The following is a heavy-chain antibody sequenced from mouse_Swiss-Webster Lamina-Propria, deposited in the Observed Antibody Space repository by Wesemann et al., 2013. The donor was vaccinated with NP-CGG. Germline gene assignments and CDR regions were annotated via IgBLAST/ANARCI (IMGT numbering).Heavy chain of an antibody. D-gene: IGHD1-1*01. J-gene: IGHJ4*01. Sequence: GDLVKPGGSLKLSCAASGFTFSSYGMSWVRQTPDKRLEWVATISSGGSYTYYPDSVKGRFTISRDNAKNTLYLQMSSLKSEDTAMYYCAIYYYDAMDYWGQGTSVTVSS. V-gene: IGHV5-6*01. CDR1: GFTFSSYG. CDR2: ISSGGSYT. CDR3: AIYYYDAMDY.